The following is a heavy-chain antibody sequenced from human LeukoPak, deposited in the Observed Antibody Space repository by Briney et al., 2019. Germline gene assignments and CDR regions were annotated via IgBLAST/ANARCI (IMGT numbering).Heavy chain of an antibody. Sequence: SGRSLRLSCAASGFTFSSYAMHWVRQAPGKGLEWVAVISYDGSNKYYADSVKGRFTISRDNSKNTLYLQMNSLRAEDTAVYYCAKGNWAAAGTFDYWGQGTLVTVSS. CDR3: AKGNWAAAGTFDY. CDR2: ISYDGSNK. CDR1: GFTFSSYA. V-gene: IGHV3-30*04. J-gene: IGHJ4*02. D-gene: IGHD6-13*01.